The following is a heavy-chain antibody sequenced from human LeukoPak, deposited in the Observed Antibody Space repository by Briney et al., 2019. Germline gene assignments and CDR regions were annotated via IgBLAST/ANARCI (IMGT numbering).Heavy chain of an antibody. V-gene: IGHV3-30*02. CDR2: IRYDGSNK. CDR3: AKDMKWLYYFDY. Sequence: GGSLRLSCAASGFTFSSYGMHWVRQAPGKGLEWVAFIRYDGSNKYYADSVKGRFTISRDNSKNTLYLQMNSLRAEDTAVYYCAKDMKWLYYFDYWGQGTLVTVSS. D-gene: IGHD6-19*01. CDR1: GFTFSSYG. J-gene: IGHJ4*02.